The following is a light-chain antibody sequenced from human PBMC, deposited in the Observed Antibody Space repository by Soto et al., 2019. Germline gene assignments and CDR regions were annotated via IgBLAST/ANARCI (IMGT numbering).Light chain of an antibody. J-gene: IGLJ1*01. CDR1: SNDVGHFNY. CDR3: ASFTSSNAFV. Sequence: QSALAQPASVSGSPGQSITISCTGTSNDVGHFNYVSWFQQHPGKAPKLLIFDVSNWPSGVSDRFSGSKSGNTASLTISGLQFEDEADYDCASFTSSNAFVFGSGTKVTVL. CDR2: DVS. V-gene: IGLV2-14*03.